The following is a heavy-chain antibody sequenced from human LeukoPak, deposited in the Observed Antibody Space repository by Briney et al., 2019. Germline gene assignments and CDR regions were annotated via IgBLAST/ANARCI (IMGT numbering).Heavy chain of an antibody. D-gene: IGHD3-22*01. Sequence: GGSLRLSCAASGFTFSSYAMSWVCQAPGKGLEWVSAISGSGGSTYYADSVKGRFTISRDNSKNTLYLQMNSLRAEDTAVYYCARDRYYYDSSGYYGPFDYWGQGTLVTVSS. CDR2: ISGSGGST. J-gene: IGHJ4*02. CDR1: GFTFSSYA. CDR3: ARDRYYYDSSGYYGPFDY. V-gene: IGHV3-23*01.